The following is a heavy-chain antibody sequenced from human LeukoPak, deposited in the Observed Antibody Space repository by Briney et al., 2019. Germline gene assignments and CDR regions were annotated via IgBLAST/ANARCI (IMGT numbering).Heavy chain of an antibody. CDR1: GFTFSSYA. V-gene: IGHV3-23*01. D-gene: IGHD2-2*01. CDR3: AVEDCSSISCCFF. Sequence: GGSLRLSCVASGFTFSSYAMSWVRQAPGKGLEWVSGISGSGGSTYYADSVKGRFTISRDNSKNTLYLQMNSLRAEDTATYYCAVEDCSSISCCFFWGQGTLLTVSS. J-gene: IGHJ4*02. CDR2: ISGSGGST.